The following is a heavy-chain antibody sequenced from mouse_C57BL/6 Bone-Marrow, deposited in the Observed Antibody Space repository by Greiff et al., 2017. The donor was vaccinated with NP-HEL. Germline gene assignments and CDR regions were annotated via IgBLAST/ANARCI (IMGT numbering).Heavy chain of an antibody. CDR3: ARCYEGYPYYFDY. CDR2: IYPSDSET. D-gene: IGHD2-3*01. V-gene: IGHV1-61*01. J-gene: IGHJ2*01. CDR1: GYTFTSYW. Sequence: VQLQQSGAELVRPGSSVKLSCKASGYTFTSYWMDWVKQRPGQGLEWIGNIYPSDSETHYNQKFKDKATLTVDKSSSTAYMQLSSLTSEDSAVYYCARCYEGYPYYFDYGGQGTTLTVSS.